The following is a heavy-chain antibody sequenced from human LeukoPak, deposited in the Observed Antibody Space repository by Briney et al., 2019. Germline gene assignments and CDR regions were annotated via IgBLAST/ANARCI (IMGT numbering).Heavy chain of an antibody. J-gene: IGHJ4*02. CDR2: LLQNGRT. CDR1: GGSISSYH. Sequence: SETLSLTCTVSGGSISSYHWGCIRQPPGKGLEWIGHLLQNGRTDYDPSLKSRVSISVDTSENQFSLKLSSVTAADTAVYYCARARESGVFDYWGQGTPVTVSS. D-gene: IGHD3-10*01. CDR3: ARARESGVFDY. V-gene: IGHV4-59*12.